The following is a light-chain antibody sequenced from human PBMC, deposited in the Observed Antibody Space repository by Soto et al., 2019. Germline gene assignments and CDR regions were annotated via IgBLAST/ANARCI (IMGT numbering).Light chain of an antibody. CDR2: LNSDGSH. CDR3: QTWGTGGV. Sequence: QLVLTQSPSASASLGASVKLTCTLSSGHSSYAIAWHQQQPDKGPRFLMKLNSDGSHTKGDGIPDRFSGSSSGAERHLIISSLQSEDEADYYCQTWGTGGVFGGGTKLTVL. V-gene: IGLV4-69*01. CDR1: SGHSSYA. J-gene: IGLJ2*01.